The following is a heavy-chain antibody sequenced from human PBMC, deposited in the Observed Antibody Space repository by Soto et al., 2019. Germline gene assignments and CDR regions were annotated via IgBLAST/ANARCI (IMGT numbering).Heavy chain of an antibody. CDR1: GMTFNRNG. CDR2: IWYDGSKT. CDR3: APDRSAGDYFYYGTDV. V-gene: IGHV3-33*03. Sequence: PGGSLRRSCAASGMTFNRNGMHWVRQAPGEVLELVAVIWYDGSKTAYSYSVKGRFTISRDNANNTLYLQMNSVRDEDTAIYYSAPDRSAGDYFYYGTDVWGQGTPVTVSS. D-gene: IGHD7-27*01. J-gene: IGHJ6*02.